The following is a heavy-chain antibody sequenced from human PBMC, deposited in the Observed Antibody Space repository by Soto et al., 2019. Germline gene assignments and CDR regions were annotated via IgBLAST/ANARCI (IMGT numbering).Heavy chain of an antibody. CDR3: ARGGVPAAMDPNLFEP. D-gene: IGHD2-2*01. V-gene: IGHV1-8*01. J-gene: IGHJ5*02. CDR2: MNPNSGNT. CDR1: GYTFTSYD. Sequence: ASVKVSCKASGYTFTSYDINWVRQATGQGLEWMGWMNPNSGNTGYAQKFQGRVTMTRNTSISTAYMELSSLRSEDTAVYYCARGGVPAAMDPNLFEPWGQGTQVSVTS.